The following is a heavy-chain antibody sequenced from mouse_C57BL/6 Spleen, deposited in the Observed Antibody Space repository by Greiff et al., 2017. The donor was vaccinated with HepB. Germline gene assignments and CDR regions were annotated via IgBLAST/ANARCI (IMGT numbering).Heavy chain of an antibody. Sequence: QVQLQQPGAELVKPGASVKLSCKASGYTLTSYWMHWVKQRPGQGLEWIGMIHPNSGSTNYNEKFKSKATLTVDKSSSTAYMQLSSLTSEDSAVYYCAKGDYGSSHWYSDVWGTGTTVTVSS. CDR2: IHPNSGST. CDR3: AKGDYGSSHWYSDV. V-gene: IGHV1-64*01. D-gene: IGHD1-1*01. CDR1: GYTLTSYW. J-gene: IGHJ1*03.